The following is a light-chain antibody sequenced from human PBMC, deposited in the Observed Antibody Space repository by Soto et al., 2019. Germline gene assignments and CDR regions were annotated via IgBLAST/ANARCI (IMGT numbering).Light chain of an antibody. Sequence: QSALTQPASVSGSPGQSITISCTGTSSDVGGYNYVSWYQQHPGKAPKLMIYDVSNRPSGVSNRFSGSKSGNTASLTISGLPDEDEADYYCSSYTSSSTIGVVFGGGTKLTVL. V-gene: IGLV2-14*01. CDR1: SSDVGGYNY. CDR2: DVS. J-gene: IGLJ2*01. CDR3: SSYTSSSTIGVV.